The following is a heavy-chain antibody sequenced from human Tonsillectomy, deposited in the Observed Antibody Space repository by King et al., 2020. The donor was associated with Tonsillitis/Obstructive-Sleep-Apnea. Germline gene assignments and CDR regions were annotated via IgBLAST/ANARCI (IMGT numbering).Heavy chain of an antibody. D-gene: IGHD3-16*01. CDR3: AREWGVSVARSSYWYFDL. CDR2: ISYDGSNK. V-gene: IGHV3-30*04. CDR1: GFTFSSYA. Sequence: VQLVESGGGVVQPGRSLRLSCAASGFTFSSYAMHWVRQAPGKGLECVAVISYDGSNKYYADSVKGRFPISRDNSKNTRYLQMNSLRAEDTDVYYCAREWGVSVARSSYWYFDLWGRGNLVTVSS. J-gene: IGHJ2*01.